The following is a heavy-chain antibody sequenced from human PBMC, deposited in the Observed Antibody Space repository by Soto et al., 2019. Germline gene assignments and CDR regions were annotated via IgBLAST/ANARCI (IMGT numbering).Heavy chain of an antibody. V-gene: IGHV4-59*01. CDR1: GGSISSYY. J-gene: IGHJ6*03. Sequence: QVQLQESGPGLVKPSETLSLTCTVSGGSISSYYWSWIRQPPGKGLEWIGYIYYSGSTNYNPSLKSRVTISVDTSKNQFSLKLSSVTAADTAVYYCARERPPRAARLFGPPYYMDVWGKGTTVTVSS. D-gene: IGHD6-6*01. CDR3: ARERPPRAARLFGPPYYMDV. CDR2: IYYSGST.